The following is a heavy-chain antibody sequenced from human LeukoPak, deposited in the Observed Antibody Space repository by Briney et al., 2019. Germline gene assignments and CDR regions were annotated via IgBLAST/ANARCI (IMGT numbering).Heavy chain of an antibody. J-gene: IGHJ4*02. CDR3: APSIAAAGTAGRVRWVFDY. CDR1: GGTFSSYA. CDR2: IIPIFGTA. D-gene: IGHD6-13*01. Sequence: GASVKVSCKASGGTFSSYAISWVRQAPGRGLEWMGGIIPIFGTANYAQKFQGRVTITADESTSTAYMELSSLRSEDTAVYYCAPSIAAAGTAGRVRWVFDYWGQGTLVTVSS. V-gene: IGHV1-69*13.